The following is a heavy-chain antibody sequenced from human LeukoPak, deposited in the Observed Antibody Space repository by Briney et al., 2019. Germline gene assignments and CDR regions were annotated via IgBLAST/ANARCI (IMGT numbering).Heavy chain of an antibody. J-gene: IGHJ6*03. D-gene: IGHD5-18*01. V-gene: IGHV1-69*06. CDR1: GGTFSSYA. Sequence: SVKVSCKASGGTFSSYAISWVRQAPGQGLEWMGGIIPIFGTANYAQKFQGRVTITGDKSTSTAYMELSSLRSEDTAVYYCAGHGYSSDYMDVWGKGTTVTVSS. CDR2: IIPIFGTA. CDR3: AGHGYSSDYMDV.